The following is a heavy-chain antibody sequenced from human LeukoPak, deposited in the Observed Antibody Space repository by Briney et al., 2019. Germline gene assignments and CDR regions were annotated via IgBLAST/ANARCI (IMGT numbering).Heavy chain of an antibody. CDR1: GFTFGDYA. D-gene: IGHD6-13*01. CDR3: TREGYSSSWSFFDY. Sequence: GGSLRLSCTASGFTFGDYAMSWFRQAPGKRLEWVGFIRSKAYGGTTEYAASVKGRFTISRDDSKSIAYLQMNSLKTEDTAVYYCTREGYSSSWSFFDYWGQGTLVTVSS. V-gene: IGHV3-49*03. CDR2: IRSKAYGGTT. J-gene: IGHJ4*02.